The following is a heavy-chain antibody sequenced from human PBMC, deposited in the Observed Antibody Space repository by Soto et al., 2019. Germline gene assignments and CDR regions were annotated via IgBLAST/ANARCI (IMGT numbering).Heavy chain of an antibody. CDR2: VIPIFGTA. D-gene: IGHD3-22*01. CDR3: ARDRGPSSGYYPYWFDP. V-gene: IGHV1-69*13. J-gene: IGHJ5*02. Sequence: ASVKVPCKASGGTFSSYSFSWVRQAPGQGLEWMGRVIPIFGTANYAQKFQGRVTITADESTSTAYMELSSLRSEDTAVYYCARDRGPSSGYYPYWFDPWGQGTLVTVSS. CDR1: GGTFSSYS.